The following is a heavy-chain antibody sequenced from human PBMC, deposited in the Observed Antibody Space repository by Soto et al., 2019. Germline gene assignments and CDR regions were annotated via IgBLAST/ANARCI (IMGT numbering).Heavy chain of an antibody. Sequence: QVQLVQSGAEVKKPGSSVKVSCKASGGAFSDYAFSWVRQAPGQGLEWLGGIMPIFRAPDYAQKFQGRVTTTADEFTRTADMDMNSLRSEDTAVYYCASWLKGPDIGNYYYGMDVWGQGTTVTVS. CDR3: ASWLKGPDIGNYYYGMDV. CDR1: GGAFSDYA. D-gene: IGHD2-15*01. V-gene: IGHV1-69*12. CDR2: IMPIFRAP. J-gene: IGHJ6*02.